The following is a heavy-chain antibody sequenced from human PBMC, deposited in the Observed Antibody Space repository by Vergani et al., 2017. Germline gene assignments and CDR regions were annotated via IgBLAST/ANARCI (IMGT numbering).Heavy chain of an antibody. J-gene: IGHJ4*02. CDR2: IYHSGDT. CDR1: GDSMNTYY. V-gene: IGHV4-59*01. D-gene: IGHD2-21*01. Sequence: QVPLQESGPGLVEPSETLSLTRRVSGDSMNTYYWTWIRQPPGNGLEWIGYIYHSGDTKYNPSLRSRVTMALDTSKNQFYLNLYSVTAAGTAVYYCARGALWWLRQIDSWGQGTLVTVSS. CDR3: ARGALWWLRQIDS.